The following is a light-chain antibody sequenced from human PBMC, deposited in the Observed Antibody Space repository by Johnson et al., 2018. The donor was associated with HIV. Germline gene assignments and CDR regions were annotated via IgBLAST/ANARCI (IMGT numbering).Light chain of an antibody. J-gene: IGLJ1*01. CDR3: GTWDSSLGAWV. Sequence: QSVLTQPPSVSAAPGQKVTISCSGSSSNIGNNYVSWYQQLPGTAPKLLIYENKKRLSGIPDRFSGSKSGTSATLDITGLQTGDEADYYCGTWDSSLGAWVFGTGTKVTVL. CDR1: SSNIGNNY. CDR2: ENK. V-gene: IGLV1-51*01.